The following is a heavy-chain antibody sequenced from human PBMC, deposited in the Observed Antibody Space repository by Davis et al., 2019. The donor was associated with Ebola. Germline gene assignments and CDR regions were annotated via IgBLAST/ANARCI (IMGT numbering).Heavy chain of an antibody. D-gene: IGHD6-13*01. CDR2: IYYSGST. CDR3: ARVGYHYGMDV. J-gene: IGHJ6*02. CDR1: GGSVSSGSYY. Sequence: MPSETLSLTCTVSGGSVSSGSYYWSWIRQPPGKGLEWIGYIYYSGSTNYNPSLKSRVTISVDTSKNQFSLKLSSVTAADTAAYYCARVGYHYGMDVWGQGTTVTVSS. V-gene: IGHV4-61*01.